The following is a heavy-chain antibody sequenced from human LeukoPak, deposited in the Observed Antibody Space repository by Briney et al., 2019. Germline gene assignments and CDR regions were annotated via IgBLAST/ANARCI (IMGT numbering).Heavy chain of an antibody. Sequence: GGSLRLSCAASGFTFSSYAMSWVRQAPGKGLEWVSAISGSGDSTYYADSVKGRFTISRDNSKNTLYLQMNSLRAEDTAVYYCAKEFGSSGWWHGMDVWGQGTTVTVSS. CDR2: ISGSGDST. D-gene: IGHD6-19*01. V-gene: IGHV3-23*01. J-gene: IGHJ6*02. CDR1: GFTFSSYA. CDR3: AKEFGSSGWWHGMDV.